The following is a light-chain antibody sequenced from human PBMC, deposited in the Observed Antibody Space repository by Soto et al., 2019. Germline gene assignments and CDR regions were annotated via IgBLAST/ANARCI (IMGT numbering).Light chain of an antibody. Sequence: DIVLTQSPGTLSLSPGERATLSCRASQSVSTSYFAWYQQKPGQAPRLLIYGTSTRATGIPDRFSGSGSGTDFTLTISRLEPEDLAVYFCQQYCSSPPITFGQGTRLEIK. CDR2: GTS. V-gene: IGKV3-20*01. CDR1: QSVSTSY. CDR3: QQYCSSPPIT. J-gene: IGKJ5*01.